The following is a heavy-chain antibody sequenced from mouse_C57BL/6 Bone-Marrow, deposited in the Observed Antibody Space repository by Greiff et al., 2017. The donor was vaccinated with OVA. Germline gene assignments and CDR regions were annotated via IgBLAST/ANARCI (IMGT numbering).Heavy chain of an antibody. Sequence: DVHLVESGGGLVKPGGSLKLSCAASGFTFSDYGMHWVRQAPEKGLEWVAYISSGSSTIYYADTVKGRFTISRDNAKNTLFLQMTSLRSEDTAMYYCARSIYYDYDWFAYWGQGTLVTVSA. CDR1: GFTFSDYG. CDR2: ISSGSSTI. CDR3: ARSIYYDYDWFAY. V-gene: IGHV5-17*01. J-gene: IGHJ3*01. D-gene: IGHD2-4*01.